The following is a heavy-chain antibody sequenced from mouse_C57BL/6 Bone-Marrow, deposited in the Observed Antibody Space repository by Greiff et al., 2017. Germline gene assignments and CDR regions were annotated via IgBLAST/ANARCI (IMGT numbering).Heavy chain of an antibody. CDR1: GFTFSDYG. J-gene: IGHJ1*03. CDR3: AYGSSSGWYCDG. CDR2: ISSGSSTI. V-gene: IGHV5-17*01. D-gene: IGHD1-1*01. Sequence: EVKLVESGGGLVKPGGSLKLSCAASGFTFSDYGMHWVRQAPEKGLEWVAYISSGSSTIYSADTVQGRFTLSRDNAKNTLFLQMTSLRSEDTAMYDWAYGSSSGWYCDGWGTGTTVTVSS.